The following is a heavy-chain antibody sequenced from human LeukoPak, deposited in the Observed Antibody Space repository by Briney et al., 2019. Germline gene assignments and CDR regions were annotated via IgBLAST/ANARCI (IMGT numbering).Heavy chain of an antibody. CDR3: TRVVGAYWFDP. J-gene: IGHJ5*02. D-gene: IGHD2-15*01. V-gene: IGHV3-7*01. CDR1: GFTFNSNW. Sequence: PGGSLRLSCAASGFTFNSNWMTWVRQAPGKGLEWVANIKQTGNEKYYVDSVKGRFTISRDNAKNSVYLQMNSLRAEDTAVYYCTRVVGAYWFDPWGPGTLVTVSS. CDR2: IKQTGNEK.